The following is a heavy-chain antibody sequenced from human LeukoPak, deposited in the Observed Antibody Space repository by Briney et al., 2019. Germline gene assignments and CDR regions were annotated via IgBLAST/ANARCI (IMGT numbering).Heavy chain of an antibody. J-gene: IGHJ6*03. Sequence: PSETLSLTCTVSGGSISSYYWSWIRQPAGKGLEWIGRIYTSGSTNYNPSLKSRVTMSVDTSKNQFSLKLSSVTAADTAVYYCARGKDFWSGNYYYYYMDVWGKGTTVTVSS. CDR2: IYTSGST. CDR3: ARGKDFWSGNYYYYYMDV. D-gene: IGHD3-3*01. CDR1: GGSISSYY. V-gene: IGHV4-4*07.